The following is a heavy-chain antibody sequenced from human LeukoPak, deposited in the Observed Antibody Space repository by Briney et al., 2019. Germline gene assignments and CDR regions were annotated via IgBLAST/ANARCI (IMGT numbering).Heavy chain of an antibody. Sequence: GGSLRLSCAASGFTLSNYDTHWVRQATGKGLEWVSGIDIPGNTYYPDSVKGRFTMSRDGAKNSLYLQMNSLRAGDTAVYYCARAVAGTHWFDPWGQGTLVTVSS. CDR1: GFTLSNYD. D-gene: IGHD6-19*01. CDR2: IDIPGNT. CDR3: ARAVAGTHWFDP. V-gene: IGHV3-13*01. J-gene: IGHJ5*02.